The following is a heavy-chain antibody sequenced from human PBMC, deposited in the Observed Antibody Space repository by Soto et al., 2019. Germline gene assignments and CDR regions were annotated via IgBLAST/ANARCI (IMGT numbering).Heavy chain of an antibody. CDR2: ISYDGSNK. CDR3: XXXXXXXXXXXMDV. Sequence: QVQLVESGGGVVQPGRSLRLSCAASGFTFSSYGMHWVRQAPGKGLEWVAVISYDGSNKYYADSVKGRFTISRDNSKXXXXXXXXXXXXXXXXXXXXXXXXXXXXXXXMDVWGQGTTVTVSS. V-gene: IGHV3-30*03. J-gene: IGHJ6*02. CDR1: GFTFSSYG.